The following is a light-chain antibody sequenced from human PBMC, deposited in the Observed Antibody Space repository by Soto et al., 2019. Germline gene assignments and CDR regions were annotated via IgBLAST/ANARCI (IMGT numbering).Light chain of an antibody. Sequence: EIVMTQSPATLSVSPGESATLSCRASQSISSELAWYQQKPGQPPRLLIYGASTRATGVPARLTGSGSGSDFTLTISGLQSEDFAVYYCQQGHIWPLTFGQGTMLEI. CDR3: QQGHIWPLT. CDR2: GAS. V-gene: IGKV3-15*01. CDR1: QSISSE. J-gene: IGKJ2*01.